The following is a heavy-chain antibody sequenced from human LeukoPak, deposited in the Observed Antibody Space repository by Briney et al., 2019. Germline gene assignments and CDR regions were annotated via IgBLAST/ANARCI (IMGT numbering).Heavy chain of an antibody. CDR3: TTRYYDYVWGKTIDY. CDR1: GFTFSNAW. CDR2: IKSKTDGGTT. Sequence: PGGSLRLSCAASGFTFSNAWMSWVRQAPGKGLEWVGRIKSKTDGGTTDYAAPVKGRFTISRDDSKNTLYLQMNSLKTEDTAVYYCTTRYYDYVWGKTIDYWGQGTLVTVSS. J-gene: IGHJ4*02. V-gene: IGHV3-15*01. D-gene: IGHD3-16*01.